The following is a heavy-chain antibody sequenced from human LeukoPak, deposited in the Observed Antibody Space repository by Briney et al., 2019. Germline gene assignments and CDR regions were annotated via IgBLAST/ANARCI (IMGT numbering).Heavy chain of an antibody. CDR2: INHSGST. J-gene: IGHJ4*02. D-gene: IGHD6-19*01. CDR1: GGSFSGYY. V-gene: IGHV4-34*01. Sequence: SETLSLTCAVYGGSFSGYYCSWIRQPPGKGLEWIGEINHSGSTNYNPSLKSRVTISVDTSKNQFSLKLSSVTAADTAVYYCARVAVAGIDYWGQGTLVTVSS. CDR3: ARVAVAGIDY.